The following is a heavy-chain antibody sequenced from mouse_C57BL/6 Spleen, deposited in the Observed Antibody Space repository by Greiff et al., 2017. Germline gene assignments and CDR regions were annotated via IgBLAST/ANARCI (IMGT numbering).Heavy chain of an antibody. CDR1: GYTFTSYW. CDR3: ARGEYYGSQRGYFDV. CDR2: IDPSDSYT. D-gene: IGHD1-1*01. J-gene: IGHJ1*03. Sequence: QVQLQQPGAELVKPGASVKLSCKASGYTFTSYWMQWVKQRPGQGLEWIGEIDPSDSYTNYHQKFKGKATLTVDTSSSTAYMQLSSLTSEDSAVYYCARGEYYGSQRGYFDVWGTGTTVTVSS. V-gene: IGHV1-50*01.